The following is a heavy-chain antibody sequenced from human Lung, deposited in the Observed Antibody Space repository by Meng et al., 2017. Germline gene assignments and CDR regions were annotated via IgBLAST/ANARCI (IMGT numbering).Heavy chain of an antibody. CDR1: GLTFSSYA. J-gene: IGHJ4*02. CDR2: ILGSGDST. Sequence: VELVGSGGGLVQPGGSLRLSCAASGLTFSSYALIWVRQAQGKGLEWVSGILGSGDSTFYADSVRGRFTISRDNSKNTLFLQMNSLRDEDTAVYYCAKARIQLWLFDYWGQGTLVTVSS. D-gene: IGHD5-18*01. V-gene: IGHV3-23*04. CDR3: AKARIQLWLFDY.